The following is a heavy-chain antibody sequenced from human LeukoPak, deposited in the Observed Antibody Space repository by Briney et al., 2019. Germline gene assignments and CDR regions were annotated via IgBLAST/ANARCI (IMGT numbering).Heavy chain of an antibody. V-gene: IGHV4-61*02. Sequence: PSETLSLTCTVSGGSISSGSYYWSWIRQPAGKGLEWIGRIYTSGSTNYNPSLKSRVTISVDTSKNQFSLKLSSVTAADTAVYYCANSPDIVVVPAAIGAFDIWGQGTMVTVSS. CDR3: ANSPDIVVVPAAIGAFDI. CDR2: IYTSGST. D-gene: IGHD2-2*01. J-gene: IGHJ3*02. CDR1: GGSISSGSYY.